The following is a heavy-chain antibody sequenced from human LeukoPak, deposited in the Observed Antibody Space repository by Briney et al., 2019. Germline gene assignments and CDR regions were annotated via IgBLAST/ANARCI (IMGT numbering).Heavy chain of an antibody. V-gene: IGHV4-39*01. CDR1: GGSISSSRYY. J-gene: IGHJ4*02. Sequence: SETLSLTCTVSGGSISSSRYYWGWIRQPPGKGLEWIGSIYYSGSTYYNPSLKSRVTISVDTSKNQFSLKLSSVTAADTAVYYCARPGDYYDSSGYFDYWGQGTLVTVSS. CDR2: IYYSGST. D-gene: IGHD3-22*01. CDR3: ARPGDYYDSSGYFDY.